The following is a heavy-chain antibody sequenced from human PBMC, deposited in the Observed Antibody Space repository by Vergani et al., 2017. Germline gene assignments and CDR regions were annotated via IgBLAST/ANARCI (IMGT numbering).Heavy chain of an antibody. D-gene: IGHD2-2*01. CDR3: ARDRGYCSSTSCAVPYYYYGMDV. J-gene: IGHJ6*02. CDR1: GFTFSSYA. CDR2: ISSNGGST. Sequence: EVQLVESGGGLVQPGGSLRLSCAASGFTFSSYAMHWVRQAPGKGLEYVSAISSNGGSTYYANSVKGRFTISRDNSKNTLYLQMGSLRAEDTAVYYCARDRGYCSSTSCAVPYYYYGMDVWGQGTTVTVSS. V-gene: IGHV3-64*01.